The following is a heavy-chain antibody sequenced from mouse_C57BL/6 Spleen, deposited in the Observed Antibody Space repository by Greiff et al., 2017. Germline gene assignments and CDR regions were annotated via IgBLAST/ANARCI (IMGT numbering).Heavy chain of an antibody. CDR2: ISNGGGST. D-gene: IGHD2-3*01. J-gene: IGHJ3*01. CDR3: ARHDGGFAY. V-gene: IGHV5-12*01. CDR1: GFTFSDYY. Sequence: EVKLVESGGGLVQPGGSLKLSCAASGFTFSDYYMYWVRQTPGKRLEWVAYISNGGGSTYYPDTVKGRFTISRDNAKNTLYLQMSRLKSEDTAMYYCARHDGGFAYWGQGTLVTVSA.